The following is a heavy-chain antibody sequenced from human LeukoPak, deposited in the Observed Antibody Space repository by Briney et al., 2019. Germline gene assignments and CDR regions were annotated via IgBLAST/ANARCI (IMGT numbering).Heavy chain of an antibody. D-gene: IGHD3-16*01. CDR1: GGSISSSGYC. Sequence: SETLSLTCTVSGGSISSSGYCWGWIRQPPGRGLEWMGSICYPGATYYRPSLKSRATISQDTSKNQFSLNLNSVTAADTAVYYCARDGGNFDVDYWGQGTLVTVSS. CDR3: ARDGGNFDVDY. J-gene: IGHJ4*02. CDR2: ICYPGAT. V-gene: IGHV4-39*07.